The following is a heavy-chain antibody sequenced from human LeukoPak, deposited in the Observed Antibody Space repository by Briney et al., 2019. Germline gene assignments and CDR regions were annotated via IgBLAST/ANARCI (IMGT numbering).Heavy chain of an antibody. CDR1: GFTFSNSW. J-gene: IGHJ5*02. CDR2: INHSGST. D-gene: IGHD1-26*01. CDR3: ASGSYSGTNWFDP. V-gene: IGHV4-34*01. Sequence: PGGSLRLSCAASGFTFSNSWMSWIRQPPGKGLEWIGEINHSGSTDYNPSLKSRVTISVDTSKNQFSLKLSSVTAADTAVYYCASGSYSGTNWFDPWGQGTLVTVSS.